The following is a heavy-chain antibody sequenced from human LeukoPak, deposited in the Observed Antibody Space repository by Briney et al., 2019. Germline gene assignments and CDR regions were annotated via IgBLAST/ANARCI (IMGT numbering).Heavy chain of an antibody. D-gene: IGHD3-3*01. CDR3: AKETVDFWSGYTFDY. J-gene: IGHJ4*02. CDR2: IRYDGSNK. CDR1: GFTFSSYG. Sequence: GGSLRLSCAASGFTFSSYGMHWVRQAPGKGLEWVAFIRYDGSNKYYADSVKGRFTISRDNSKNTLYLQMNSLRAEDTAVYYCAKETVDFWSGYTFDYWGQGTLVTVSS. V-gene: IGHV3-30*02.